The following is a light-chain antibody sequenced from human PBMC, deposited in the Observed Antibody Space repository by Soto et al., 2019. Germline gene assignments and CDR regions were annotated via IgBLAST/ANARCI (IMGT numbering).Light chain of an antibody. CDR2: DVS. V-gene: IGLV2-14*03. Sequence: QSVLTQPASVSVYPGQSITISCTGTSSDVGGYNYVSWYQHHPGKAPKLMIFDVSNRPSGVSNRFSGSKSGNTASLTISGLQPEDEADYYCSSYTTSNTRQIVFGTGTKVTVL. CDR1: SSDVGGYNY. J-gene: IGLJ1*01. CDR3: SSYTTSNTRQIV.